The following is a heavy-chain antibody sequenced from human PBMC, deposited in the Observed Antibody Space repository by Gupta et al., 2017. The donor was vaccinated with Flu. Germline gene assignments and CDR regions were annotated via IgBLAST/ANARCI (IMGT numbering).Heavy chain of an antibody. CDR2: IYDSGDT. D-gene: IGHD3-3*01. CDR1: GSISGYK. Sequence: GSISGYKWTWIRQPPGKGLEWIGYIYDSGDTNYNPSLKSRLTLSVDTSKNQFSLRLNSVTAADTAVYYCARFWSGFDHWDQGTLVTVSS. CDR3: ARFWSGFDH. J-gene: IGHJ5*02. V-gene: IGHV4-59*08.